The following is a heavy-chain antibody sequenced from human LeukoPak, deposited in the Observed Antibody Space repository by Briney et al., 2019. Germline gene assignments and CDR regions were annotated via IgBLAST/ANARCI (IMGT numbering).Heavy chain of an antibody. CDR2: IWYDGSNK. J-gene: IGHJ6*02. V-gene: IGHV3-33*01. Sequence: GGSLRLSCAASGFTFSSYGMHWVRQAPGKGLEWVAVIWYDGSNKYYADSVKGRFAISRDNSKNTLYLQMNSLRAEDTAVYYCARGESGVPAAINYYYGMDVWGQGTTVTVSS. CDR1: GFTFSSYG. D-gene: IGHD2-2*02. CDR3: ARGESGVPAAINYYYGMDV.